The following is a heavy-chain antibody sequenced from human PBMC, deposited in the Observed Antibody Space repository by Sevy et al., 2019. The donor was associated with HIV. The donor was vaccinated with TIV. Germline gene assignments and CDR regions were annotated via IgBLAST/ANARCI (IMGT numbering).Heavy chain of an antibody. CDR2: ISYDGSNK. V-gene: IGHV3-30-3*01. D-gene: IGHD2-21*02. Sequence: GGSLRLSCAASGFTFSSYAMHWVRQAPGKGLEWVAVISYDGSNKYYADSVKGRFTISRDNSKITLYLQMNSLRAEDTAVYYCARTVTAASWDAFDIWGQGTMVTVSS. J-gene: IGHJ3*02. CDR1: GFTFSSYA. CDR3: ARTVTAASWDAFDI.